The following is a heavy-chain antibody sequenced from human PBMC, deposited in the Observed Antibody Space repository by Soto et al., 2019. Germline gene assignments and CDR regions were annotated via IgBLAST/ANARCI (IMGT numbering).Heavy chain of an antibody. Sequence: SETLSLTCAVYGGSFSGYYWSWIRQPPGKGLEWIGEINHSGSTNYNPSLKSRVTISVDTSKNQFSLKLSSVTAADTAVYYCARGGDGYNYEDYWYFDLWGRDTLVTVSS. CDR1: GGSFSGYY. CDR3: ARGGDGYNYEDYWYFDL. D-gene: IGHD5-12*01. CDR2: INHSGST. V-gene: IGHV4-34*01. J-gene: IGHJ2*01.